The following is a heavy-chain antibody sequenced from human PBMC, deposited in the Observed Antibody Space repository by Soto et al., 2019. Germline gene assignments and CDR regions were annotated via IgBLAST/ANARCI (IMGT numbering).Heavy chain of an antibody. CDR3: ARDPLSFSSYYFDY. CDR1: GFTFSSYG. V-gene: IGHV3-33*01. D-gene: IGHD6-6*01. Sequence: PGGSLRLSCAASGFTFSSYGMHWVRQAPGKGLEWVAVIWYDGSNKYYADSVKGRFTISRDNSKNTLYLQMNSLRAEDTAAYYCARDPLSFSSYYFDYWGQGTLVTVSS. J-gene: IGHJ4*02. CDR2: IWYDGSNK.